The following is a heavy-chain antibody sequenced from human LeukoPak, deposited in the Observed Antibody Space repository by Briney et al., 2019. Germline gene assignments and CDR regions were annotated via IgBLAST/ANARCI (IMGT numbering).Heavy chain of an antibody. J-gene: IGHJ3*02. D-gene: IGHD6-13*01. CDR2: ISSSGSTI. Sequence: SGGSLRLSCAASRFTFSSYEMNWVRQTPGKGLEWASYISSSGSTISYADSVKGRFTISRDNAKNSLYLQMNSLRADDTAVYYCAREAAADVFDIWGQGTMVTVSS. CDR1: RFTFSSYE. CDR3: AREAAADVFDI. V-gene: IGHV3-48*03.